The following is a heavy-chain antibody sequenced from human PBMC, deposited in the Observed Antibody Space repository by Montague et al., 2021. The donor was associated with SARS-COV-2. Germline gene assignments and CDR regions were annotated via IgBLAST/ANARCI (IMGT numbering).Heavy chain of an antibody. J-gene: IGHJ6*02. D-gene: IGHD3-10*01. CDR1: GFTFSNSA. CDR2: SSGSDGGT. CDR3: AKDSYYYGLGYGMDV. V-gene: IGHV3-23*01. Sequence: SMILSCVASGFTFSNSAMNWVRQAPVKGLEWVSGSSGSDGGTHYXDSVKGRFTISRDNSKNVLYLQMNSLRAEDTTLYYCAKDSYYYGLGYGMDVWGQGTTVTVSS.